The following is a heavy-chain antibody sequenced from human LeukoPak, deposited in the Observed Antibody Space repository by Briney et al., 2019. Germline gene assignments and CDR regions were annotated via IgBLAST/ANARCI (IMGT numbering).Heavy chain of an antibody. V-gene: IGHV3-74*01. CDR3: VRGYSGAFEI. Sequence: GGSLRLSCTTSGFTFSNYWMNWVRQAPGKGLVWVSVVNGDGTTTGHADSVKGRFTISRDNAKNTLYLRMSSLRVEDTAVYYCVRGYSGAFEIWGQGTMVTVSS. J-gene: IGHJ3*02. CDR1: GFTFSNYW. CDR2: VNGDGTTT. D-gene: IGHD2-15*01.